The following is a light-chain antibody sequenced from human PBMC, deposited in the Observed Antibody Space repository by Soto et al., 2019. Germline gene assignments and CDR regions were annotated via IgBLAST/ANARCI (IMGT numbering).Light chain of an antibody. Sequence: DIHMTQSPSTLSASVLDIVTITCRASQSISSWLAWYQQKPGKAPKLLIYAASILQSGVPSRFSGSGSGTEFTLTISSLQTDDFATYYCQQYNSYRTFGQGTKVDI. CDR2: AAS. J-gene: IGKJ1*01. CDR1: QSISSW. V-gene: IGKV1-5*01. CDR3: QQYNSYRT.